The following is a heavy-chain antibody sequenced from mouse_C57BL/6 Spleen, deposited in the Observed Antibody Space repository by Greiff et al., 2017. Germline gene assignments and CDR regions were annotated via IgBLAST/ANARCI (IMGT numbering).Heavy chain of an antibody. CDR3: ARSYYGSSYLFDY. Sequence: EVKLMESGPELVKPGASVKISCKASGYSFTGYYMNWVKQSPEKSLEWIGEINPSTGGTTYNQKFKAKATLTVDKSSSTAYMQLKSLTSEDAAVEYCARSYYGSSYLFDYWGQGTTLTVSS. D-gene: IGHD1-1*01. CDR1: GYSFTGYY. V-gene: IGHV1-42*01. CDR2: INPSTGGT. J-gene: IGHJ2*01.